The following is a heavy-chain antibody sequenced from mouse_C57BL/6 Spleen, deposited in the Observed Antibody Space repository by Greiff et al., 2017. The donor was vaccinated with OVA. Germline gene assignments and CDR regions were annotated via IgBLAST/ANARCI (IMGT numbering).Heavy chain of an antibody. J-gene: IGHJ2*01. D-gene: IGHD2-3*01. CDR1: GFSLTSYG. V-gene: IGHV2-2*01. CDR3: ARKSPYDNYFDY. CDR2: ICSGGGT. Sequence: QVHVKQSGPGLVQPSQCLSITCTVSGFSLTSYGVHWVRQSPGQGLEWLGVICSGGGTDKQAANISRQGISKDNSENQVFFKMNSLQADDTAIDYCARKSPYDNYFDYWGQGTTLTVSS.